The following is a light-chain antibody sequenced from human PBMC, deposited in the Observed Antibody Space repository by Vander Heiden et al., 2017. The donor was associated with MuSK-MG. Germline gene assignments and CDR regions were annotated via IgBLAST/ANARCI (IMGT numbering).Light chain of an antibody. Sequence: DIQLTQSPSSLSVSVGDRVTITCRASQSISNYLNWYQQKPGKAPKLLMYAASSLQSGVPSRFSGSGSGTDFTLTISRLQPEDFATYYCQQSDSTPWTCGQGTKVEIK. J-gene: IGKJ1*01. V-gene: IGKV1-39*01. CDR3: QQSDSTPWT. CDR1: QSISNY. CDR2: AAS.